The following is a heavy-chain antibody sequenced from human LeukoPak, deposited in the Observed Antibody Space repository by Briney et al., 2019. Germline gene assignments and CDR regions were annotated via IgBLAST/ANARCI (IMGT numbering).Heavy chain of an antibody. D-gene: IGHD4-23*01. CDR1: GFTFSSYA. J-gene: IGHJ6*02. CDR2: ISGSGGST. V-gene: IGHV3-23*01. Sequence: GGSLRLSCAASGFTFSSYAMSWVRQAPGKGLEWVSAISGSGGSTYYADSVKGRFTISRDNSKNTLYLQMNSLRAEDTAVYYCARDETVTTLVSYYYYGMDVWGQGTTVIVSS. CDR3: ARDETVTTLVSYYYYGMDV.